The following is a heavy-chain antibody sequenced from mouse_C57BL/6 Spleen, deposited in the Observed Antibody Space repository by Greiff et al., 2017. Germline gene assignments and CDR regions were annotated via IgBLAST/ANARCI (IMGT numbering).Heavy chain of an antibody. J-gene: IGHJ2*01. V-gene: IGHV1-72*01. CDR1: GYTFTSYW. CDR3: ARSLGSSGYVDYFDY. CDR2: IDPNSGGT. D-gene: IGHD3-2*02. Sequence: QVQLKQSGAELVKPGASVKLSCKASGYTFTSYWMNWVKQRPGRGLEWIGRIDPNSGGTKYNEKFKSKATLTVDKPSSTAYMQRSSLTSEDSAVYYCARSLGSSGYVDYFDYWGQGTTLTVSS.